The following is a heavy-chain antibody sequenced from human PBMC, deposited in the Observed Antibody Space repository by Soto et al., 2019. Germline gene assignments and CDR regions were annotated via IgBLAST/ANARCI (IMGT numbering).Heavy chain of an antibody. D-gene: IGHD6-13*01. J-gene: IGHJ6*02. CDR3: ARDAGIALTGNYYGMDV. Sequence: GGSLRLSCAASGFTFSSSTMNWVRQSPGKGLEWVSYISSSGSIIYYADSVKGRFTVSRDEAKNSLYLQMNSLRVEDTAVYYCARDAGIALTGNYYGMDVWGQGTTVTVSS. CDR1: GFTFSSST. V-gene: IGHV3-48*01. CDR2: ISSSGSII.